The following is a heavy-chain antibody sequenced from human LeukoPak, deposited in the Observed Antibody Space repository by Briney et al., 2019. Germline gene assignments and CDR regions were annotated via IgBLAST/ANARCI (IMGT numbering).Heavy chain of an antibody. D-gene: IGHD1-26*01. CDR1: RFTLTDHY. CDR3: ARSGIVGATLIDAFDI. V-gene: IGHV3-11*04. Sequence: GGSLRLSCAASRFTLTDHYISWIRQAPGKELEWVSYISRSSSTIYYADSVKGRFTISRDNAKHSLFLQMNSLRAEDTAVYYCARSGIVGATLIDAFDIWGQGTMVTVSS. CDR2: ISRSSSTI. J-gene: IGHJ3*02.